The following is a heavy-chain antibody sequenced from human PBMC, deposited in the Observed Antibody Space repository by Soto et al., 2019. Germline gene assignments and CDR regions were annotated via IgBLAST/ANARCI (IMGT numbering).Heavy chain of an antibody. CDR2: IYYSGST. J-gene: IGHJ4*02. CDR1: GGSISSSSYY. D-gene: IGHD3-3*01. V-gene: IGHV4-39*01. CDR3: ARHEYGFWSGSPRSFDH. Sequence: PSETLSLTCTVSGGSISSSSYYWGWIRQPPGKGLEWIGSIYYSGSTYYNPSLKSRVTISVDTSKNQFSLKLSSVTAADTAVYYCARHEYGFWSGSPRSFDHWGQANLITVCS.